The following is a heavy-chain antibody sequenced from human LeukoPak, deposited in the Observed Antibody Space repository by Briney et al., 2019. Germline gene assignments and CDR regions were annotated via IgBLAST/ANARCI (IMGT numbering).Heavy chain of an antibody. D-gene: IGHD6-13*01. J-gene: IGHJ5*02. CDR1: GFTFSSYS. CDR3: ARVDDSSSWYFPLSDQINWFDP. CDR2: ISSSSSYI. V-gene: IGHV3-21*01. Sequence: GGSLILSCAASGFTFSSYSMTWVRQAPGKGLEWVSSISSSSSYIYYADSVKGRFTISRDNAKNSLYLQMNILRAEDTAVYYCARVDDSSSWYFPLSDQINWFDPWGQGTLVTVSS.